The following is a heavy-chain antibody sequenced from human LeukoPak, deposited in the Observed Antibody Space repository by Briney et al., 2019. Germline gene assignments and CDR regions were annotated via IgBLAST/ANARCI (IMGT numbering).Heavy chain of an antibody. J-gene: IGHJ4*02. CDR1: GFTFSNHW. CDR3: TRDSQGSGMYSVVY. Sequence: PGGSLRLSCAASGFTFSNHWMNWVRQAPGKGLEWVANIKQDGSEKYYVDSVKGRFTISRDNAKNSLFLQMNSLRAEDTAVYYCTRDSQGSGMYSVVYWGQGTLVTASS. D-gene: IGHD3-10*01. V-gene: IGHV3-7*05. CDR2: IKQDGSEK.